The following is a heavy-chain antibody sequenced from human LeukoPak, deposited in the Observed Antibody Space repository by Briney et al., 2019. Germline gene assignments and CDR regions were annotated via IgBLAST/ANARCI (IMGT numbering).Heavy chain of an antibody. V-gene: IGHV3-30*04. CDR3: ARHLYGDSPHGMDV. CDR1: GFTFSSYA. D-gene: IGHD4-17*01. CDR2: ISYDGSNK. Sequence: GRSLRLSCAASGFTFSSYAMHWVRPAPGKGLEWVAVISYDGSNKYYADSVKGRFTISRDNSKNTLYLQMNSLRAEDTAVYYCARHLYGDSPHGMDVWGKGTTVTVSS. J-gene: IGHJ6*04.